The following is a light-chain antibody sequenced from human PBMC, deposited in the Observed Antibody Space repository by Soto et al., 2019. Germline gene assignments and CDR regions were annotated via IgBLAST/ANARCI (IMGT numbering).Light chain of an antibody. CDR3: QQYGGTPPT. V-gene: IGKV3-20*01. J-gene: IGKJ1*01. CDR1: ESVSNNY. CDR2: GAS. Sequence: EIVLTQSPGTLSLSPGERATLSCRASESVSNNYLAWYQRKPGQAPRLLIYGASYRATDIPYRFSGSGSGTDFTLTIARLEAGDFAVYICQQYGGTPPTFGLGTKVEI.